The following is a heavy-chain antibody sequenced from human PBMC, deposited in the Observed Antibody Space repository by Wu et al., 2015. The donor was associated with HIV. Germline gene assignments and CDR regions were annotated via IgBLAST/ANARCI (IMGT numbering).Heavy chain of an antibody. CDR2: IIPIFGTA. CDR1: GGTFSSYA. D-gene: IGHD3-10*01. V-gene: IGHV1-69*12. Sequence: VHLVQSGTEVKKPGSSVKVSCKVSGGTFSSYAISWVRQAPGQGLEWMGGIIPIFGTANYAQKFQGRVTITADESTSTAYMELSRLRSDDTAVYFCARDFSGYYYYMDVWGKGTTVTVSS. J-gene: IGHJ6*03. CDR3: ARDFSGYYYYMDV.